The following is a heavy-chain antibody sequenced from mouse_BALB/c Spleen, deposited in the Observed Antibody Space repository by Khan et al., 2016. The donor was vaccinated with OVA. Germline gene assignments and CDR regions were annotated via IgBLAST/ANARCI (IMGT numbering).Heavy chain of an antibody. J-gene: IGHJ2*01. CDR3: ARRGLRWDLDY. Sequence: VQLQESGAELAKPGASVKMSCKASGYTFINYWILWVKQRPGQGLEWIGYINPSTGYTEYNQNFKDKATLTADKSSSPAYMQLSSLTSEDSAVYYCARRGLRWDLDYWGQGTTLTVSS. D-gene: IGHD1-1*01. CDR1: GYTFINYW. CDR2: INPSTGYT. V-gene: IGHV1-7*01.